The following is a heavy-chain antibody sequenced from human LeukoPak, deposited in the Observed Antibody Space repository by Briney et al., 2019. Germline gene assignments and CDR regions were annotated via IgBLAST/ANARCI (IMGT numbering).Heavy chain of an antibody. D-gene: IGHD3-10*01. J-gene: IGHJ6*03. Sequence: GGSLRLSCAASGFTFSSYAMSCVRQAPGKGLEWVSAISGSGCSTYYADSVKGRFTISRDNSKNTLYVRMNSLRAEDTAVYYCAKDAYYYGSGSYQESHYYYYMDVWGKGTTVTISS. CDR3: AKDAYYYGSGSYQESHYYYYMDV. V-gene: IGHV3-23*01. CDR1: GFTFSSYA. CDR2: ISGSGCST.